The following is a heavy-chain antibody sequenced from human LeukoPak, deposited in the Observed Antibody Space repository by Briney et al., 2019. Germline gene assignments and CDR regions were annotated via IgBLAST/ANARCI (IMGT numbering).Heavy chain of an antibody. CDR2: ISWDSGSI. J-gene: IGHJ6*02. Sequence: GGSLRLSCAVSGFIFHDHAMHWVRQAPGKGLGWVSGISWDSGSIGYADSVKGRFTISRDNAKNSLFLQMDSLRGDDTALYYCAKDINGSYSNMGHYYGMDVWGRGTPVTVSS. V-gene: IGHV3-9*01. CDR3: AKDINGSYSNMGHYYGMDV. CDR1: GFIFHDHA. D-gene: IGHD1-26*01.